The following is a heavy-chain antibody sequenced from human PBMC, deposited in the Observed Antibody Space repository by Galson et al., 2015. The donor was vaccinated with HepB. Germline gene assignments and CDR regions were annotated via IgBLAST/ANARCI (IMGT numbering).Heavy chain of an antibody. D-gene: IGHD3-22*01. V-gene: IGHV1-3*04. CDR3: ARSRDIHDSSGYLAFDI. Sequence: SVKVSCKASGYTLTNYAMHWVRQAPGQSLEWMGYIYTDSGNTKYSQKFQGRVTITRDTSASIAYMELSSLKASDTAMYYCARSRDIHDSSGYLAFDIWGQGTMVTVSS. J-gene: IGHJ3*02. CDR1: GYTLTNYA. CDR2: IYTDSGNT.